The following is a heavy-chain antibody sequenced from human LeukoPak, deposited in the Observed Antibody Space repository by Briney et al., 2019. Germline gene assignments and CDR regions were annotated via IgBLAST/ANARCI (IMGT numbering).Heavy chain of an antibody. D-gene: IGHD5-12*01. V-gene: IGHV3-23*01. Sequence: GGSLRLSCAASGFTFSSYAMTWVRQAPGKGLEWVSGISGSGGSSYSADSVKGRFTISRDNSKKTLYMQMNSLRAEDTAVYCCTKHRGGWIDAFDIWGQGTMVTVSS. CDR3: TKHRGGWIDAFDI. CDR1: GFTFSSYA. J-gene: IGHJ3*02. CDR2: ISGSGGSS.